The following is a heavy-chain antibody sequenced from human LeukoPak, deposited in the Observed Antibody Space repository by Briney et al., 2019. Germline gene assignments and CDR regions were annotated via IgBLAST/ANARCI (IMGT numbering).Heavy chain of an antibody. J-gene: IGHJ5*01. Sequence: GASVRVSCKASGYIFDRYDINWVRQATGKGLEWMGWMNPKTGNTGYAQKFQGRVNMTSDTPMTTAYMDLNSLKSDDTAVYYCVRARYSSAWFDSWGHGTLVTVSS. CDR3: VRARYSSAWFDS. V-gene: IGHV1-8*01. CDR2: MNPKTGNT. CDR1: GYIFDRYD. D-gene: IGHD6-25*01.